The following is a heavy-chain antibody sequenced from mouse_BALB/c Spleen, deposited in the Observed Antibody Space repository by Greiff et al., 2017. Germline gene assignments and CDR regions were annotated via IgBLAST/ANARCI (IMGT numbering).Heavy chain of an antibody. Sequence: VQLQQSGAELVKPGASVKLSCTASGFSFTDTYMHWVKQRPEQGLEWIGRIDPANGNTKYDPKFQGKATITADTSSNTAYLQLSSLTSEDTAVYYGATRGGDSASDDFAYWGQGTLVTVSA. D-gene: IGHD3-2*01. V-gene: IGHV14-3*02. CDR1: GFSFTDTY. CDR3: ATRGGDSASDDFAY. J-gene: IGHJ3*01. CDR2: IDPANGNT.